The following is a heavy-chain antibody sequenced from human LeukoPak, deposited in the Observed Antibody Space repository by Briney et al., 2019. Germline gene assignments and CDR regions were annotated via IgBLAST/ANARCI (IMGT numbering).Heavy chain of an antibody. J-gene: IGHJ6*03. D-gene: IGHD6-19*01. CDR1: GGSISIYY. Sequence: PSETLSLTCTVSGGSISIYYWSWIRQPPGKGLEWIGYIYYSGSTNYNPSLKSRVTISVDTSKNQFSLKLSSVTAADTAVYYCARCGSGPRHYYYYYMDVWGKGTTVTVSS. V-gene: IGHV4-59*01. CDR3: ARCGSGPRHYYYYYMDV. CDR2: IYYSGST.